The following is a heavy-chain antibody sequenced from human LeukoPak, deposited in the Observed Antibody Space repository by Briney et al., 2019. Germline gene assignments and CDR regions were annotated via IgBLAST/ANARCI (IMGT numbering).Heavy chain of an antibody. J-gene: IGHJ3*02. V-gene: IGHV5-51*01. CDR1: GYRFTSYW. Sequence: PGESLKISGKGSGYRFTSYWIGWVRQMPGKGLEWRGIIYPRDSDTRYSPSFQGQVTITADKSISTAYLQWSSLKASESAMYYCASPQLLGYCSSTSCFAVDIWGQGTIVSVSS. D-gene: IGHD2-2*01. CDR3: ASPQLLGYCSSTSCFAVDI. CDR2: IYPRDSDT.